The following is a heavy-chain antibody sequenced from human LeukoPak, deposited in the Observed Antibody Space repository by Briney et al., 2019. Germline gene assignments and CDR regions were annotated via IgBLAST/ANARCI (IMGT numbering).Heavy chain of an antibody. V-gene: IGHV5-51*01. Sequence: GESLKISCKGSGYSLTSYWIGWVRQMPGKGLEWMGIIYPGDSDTRYSPSFQGQVTISADKSISTAYLQWSSLKASDTAMYYCARPAIAARGKGYFDYWGQGTLVTVSS. CDR1: GYSLTSYW. CDR2: IYPGDSDT. D-gene: IGHD6-6*01. J-gene: IGHJ4*02. CDR3: ARPAIAARGKGYFDY.